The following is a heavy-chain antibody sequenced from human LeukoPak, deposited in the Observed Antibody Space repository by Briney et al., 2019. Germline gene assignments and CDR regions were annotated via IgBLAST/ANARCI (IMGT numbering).Heavy chain of an antibody. CDR3: AKDRDYDILTGSNNWFDP. CDR1: GFTFDDYA. V-gene: IGHV3-9*01. CDR2: ISWNSGSI. D-gene: IGHD3-9*01. Sequence: GGSLRLSCAASGFTFDDYAMHWVRQAPGKGLEWVSGISWNSGSIGYADSVKGRFTISRNNAKNSLYLQMNSLRAEDTALYYCAKDRDYDILTGSNNWFDPWGQGTLVTVSS. J-gene: IGHJ5*02.